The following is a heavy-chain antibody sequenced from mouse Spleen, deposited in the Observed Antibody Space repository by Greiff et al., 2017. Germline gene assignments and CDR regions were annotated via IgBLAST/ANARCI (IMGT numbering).Heavy chain of an antibody. V-gene: IGHV1-64*01. J-gene: IGHJ3*01. CDR2: IHPNSGST. CDR3: ARSRYGNYAWFAY. D-gene: IGHD2-10*02. Sequence: QVQLQQPGAELVKPGASVKLSCKASGYTFTSYWMHWVKQRPGQGLEWIGMIHPNSGSTNYNEKFKSKATLTVDKSSSTAYMQLSSLTSEDSAVYYCARSRYGNYAWFAYWGQGTLVTVSA. CDR1: GYTFTSYW.